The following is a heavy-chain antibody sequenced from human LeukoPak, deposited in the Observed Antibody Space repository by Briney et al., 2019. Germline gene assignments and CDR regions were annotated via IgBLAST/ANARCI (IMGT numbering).Heavy chain of an antibody. CDR2: IYSGGST. CDR3: ARDPADHYYYYGMDV. Sequence: PGGSLRLSCAASGFTVSSNHMSWVRQAPGKGLEWVSVIYSGGSTYYADSVKGRFTISRDNSKNTLYLQMNSLRAEDTAVYYCARDPADHYYYYGMDVWGQGTTVTVSS. V-gene: IGHV3-66*01. CDR1: GFTVSSNH. J-gene: IGHJ6*02.